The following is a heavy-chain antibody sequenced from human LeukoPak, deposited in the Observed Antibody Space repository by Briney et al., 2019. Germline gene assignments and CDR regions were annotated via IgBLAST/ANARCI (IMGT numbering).Heavy chain of an antibody. CDR1: GYTFTSYG. CDR3: ARVLGLLRFLEWPHNYYYGMDV. CDR2: ISAYNGNT. Sequence: EASVKVSCKASGYTFTSYGISWVRQAPGQGPEWMGWISAYNGNTNYAQKLQGRVTMTTDTSTSTAYMELRSLRSDDTAVYYCARVLGLLRFLEWPHNYYYGMDVWGQGTTVTVSS. J-gene: IGHJ6*02. D-gene: IGHD3-3*01. V-gene: IGHV1-18*01.